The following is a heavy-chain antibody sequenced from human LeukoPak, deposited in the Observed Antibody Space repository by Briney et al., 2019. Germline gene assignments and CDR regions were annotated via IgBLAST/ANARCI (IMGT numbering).Heavy chain of an antibody. J-gene: IGHJ3*02. CDR1: GYTFTSYG. V-gene: IGHV1-18*01. CDR3: AREQVDTSCDI. CDR2: ISGYNGNT. D-gene: IGHD5-12*01. Sequence: GASVKVSCKASGYTFTSYGIIWVRQAPGQGLEWMGWISGYNGNTNYAQKLQGRVTMTTDTSTSTAYMELRSLRSDDTAVYYCAREQVDTSCDICGQGTMGTVSS.